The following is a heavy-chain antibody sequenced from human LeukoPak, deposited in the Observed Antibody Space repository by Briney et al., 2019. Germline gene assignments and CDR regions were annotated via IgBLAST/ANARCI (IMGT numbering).Heavy chain of an antibody. CDR2: IYYSGST. V-gene: IGHV4-59*01. D-gene: IGHD3-3*01. Sequence: SETLSLTCTVSGGSISSYYWSWIRQPPGKGLEWIGYIYYSGSTNYNPSLKSRVTISVDTSKNQFSLKLSSVTAADTAVYYCARSGLNFGVVLTQNWFDPWGQGTLVTVSS. CDR1: GGSISSYY. J-gene: IGHJ5*02. CDR3: ARSGLNFGVVLTQNWFDP.